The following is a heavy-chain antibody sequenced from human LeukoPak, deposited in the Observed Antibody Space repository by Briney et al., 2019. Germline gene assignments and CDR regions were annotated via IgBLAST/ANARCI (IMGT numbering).Heavy chain of an antibody. CDR2: LYNTRNT. V-gene: IGHV4-59*01. CDR1: GGSISSYY. D-gene: IGHD4-23*01. CDR3: AREKNGNEPFDY. Sequence: SETLSLTCTVSGGSISSYYWSWIRQPPGKGLEWIGYLYNTRNTYYNPSLKSRVTISVDTSKNQFSLKVSSVTAADTAVYYCAREKNGNEPFDYWGQGTLVTVSS. J-gene: IGHJ4*02.